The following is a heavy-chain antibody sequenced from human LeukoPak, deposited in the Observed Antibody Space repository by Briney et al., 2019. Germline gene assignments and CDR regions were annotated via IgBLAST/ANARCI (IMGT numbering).Heavy chain of an antibody. D-gene: IGHD2-8*02. J-gene: IGHJ4*02. CDR1: GFTFSNYG. Sequence: GGSLRLSCAASGFTFSNYGLHWVRQAPGKGLEWLAVISYDGRNKYYADSVKGRFTISRDNSKNTLCLQMNSLRAEDTAVYYCAKAEYCTGARCYSAAFAYWGQGTLVTVSS. CDR3: AKAEYCTGARCYSAAFAY. V-gene: IGHV3-30*18. CDR2: ISYDGRNK.